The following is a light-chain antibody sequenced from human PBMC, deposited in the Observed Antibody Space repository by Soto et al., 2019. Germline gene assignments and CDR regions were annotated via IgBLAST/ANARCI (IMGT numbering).Light chain of an antibody. CDR1: QNIRSR. CDR3: QQYHSYWT. CDR2: DAS. V-gene: IGKV1-5*01. J-gene: IGKJ1*01. Sequence: DFQMTQSPSTLSASVGDRVTITCRASQNIRSRLDWFQQKPGKAPKLLIYDASSLESGVPQRFSGSGSGTEFTLTISSLQTDDFSTYYRQQYHSYWTFGQGTKVE.